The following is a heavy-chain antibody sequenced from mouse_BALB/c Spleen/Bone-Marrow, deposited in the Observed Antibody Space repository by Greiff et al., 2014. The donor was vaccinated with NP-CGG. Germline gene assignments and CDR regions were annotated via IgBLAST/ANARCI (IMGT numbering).Heavy chain of an antibody. V-gene: IGHV1-74*01. Sequence: QVQLKESGPELGRPGGSVKMSCKASDYTFTSYWMHWGEQRPGQGLEWIGMIDPSNSETRLNQKFKDKATLNVDKSSNTAYMHLSSLTSEDSAVYYCARTFQPRRAMDYWGQGSSVTVSS. CDR3: ARTFQPRRAMDY. CDR1: DYTFTSYW. D-gene: IGHD6-1*01. J-gene: IGHJ4*01. CDR2: IDPSNSET.